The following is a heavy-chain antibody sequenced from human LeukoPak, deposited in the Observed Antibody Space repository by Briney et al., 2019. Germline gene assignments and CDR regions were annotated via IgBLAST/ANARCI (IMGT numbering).Heavy chain of an antibody. D-gene: IGHD6-19*01. CDR1: GFTFGDYA. Sequence: PGGSLRLSCTASGFTFGDYAMTWVRQAPGKGLEWVGFIRSKAYGGTPEYAADVKGRFTISRDESKSIDNQQMNTLYSEDTAVYFCARSGGWYTDYWGQGTLVTVSS. CDR3: ARSGGWYTDY. J-gene: IGHJ4*02. V-gene: IGHV3-49*04. CDR2: IRSKAYGGTP.